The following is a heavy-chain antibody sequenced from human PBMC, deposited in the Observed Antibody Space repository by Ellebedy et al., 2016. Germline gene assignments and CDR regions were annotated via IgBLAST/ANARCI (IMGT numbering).Heavy chain of an antibody. D-gene: IGHD3-10*01. CDR3: ARDLLIEQFDTMGFDS. Sequence: GESLKISCSASGFSFSRFVMHWVRQAPGKGLEWVASIWHDGSGKYYGESVKGRFTISRDNFQNTLYLQMNSLRAEDTAVYFCARDLLIEQFDTMGFDSWGQGTLVTVSS. CDR2: IWHDGSGK. J-gene: IGHJ5*01. V-gene: IGHV3-33*01. CDR1: GFSFSRFV.